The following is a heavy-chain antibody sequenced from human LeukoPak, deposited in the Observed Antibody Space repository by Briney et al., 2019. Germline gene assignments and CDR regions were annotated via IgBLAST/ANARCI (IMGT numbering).Heavy chain of an antibody. CDR1: GGTFSSYA. Sequence: ASVKVSCKASGGTFSSYAISWVRQAPGQGLEWMGGIIPIFGTANYAQKFQGRVTITADESTSTAYVELSSLRSEDTAVYYCARENYDFWSGRGRFDPWGQGTLVTVSS. CDR3: ARENYDFWSGRGRFDP. CDR2: IIPIFGTA. D-gene: IGHD3-3*01. J-gene: IGHJ5*02. V-gene: IGHV1-69*13.